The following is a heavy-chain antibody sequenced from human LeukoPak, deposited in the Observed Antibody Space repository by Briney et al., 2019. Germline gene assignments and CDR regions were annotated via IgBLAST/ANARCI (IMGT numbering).Heavy chain of an antibody. V-gene: IGHV3-21*04. CDR1: GFTFSSYS. J-gene: IGHJ2*01. CDR3: AKDRTVGASYWYFDL. Sequence: GGSLRLSCAASGFTFSSYSMNWVRQAPGKGLEWVSSISSSSSYIYYADSVKGRFTISRDSSRNTLFLHMNTLRAEDTAIYYCAKDRTVGASYWYFDLWGRGTLVTVSS. CDR2: ISSSSSYI. D-gene: IGHD1-26*01.